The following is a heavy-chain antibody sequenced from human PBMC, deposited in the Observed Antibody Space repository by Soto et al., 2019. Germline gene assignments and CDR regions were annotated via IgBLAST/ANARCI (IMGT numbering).Heavy chain of an antibody. CDR1: GFTFSSYS. CDR2: ISSSSSYI. D-gene: IGHD3-9*01. V-gene: IGHV3-21*01. J-gene: IGHJ4*02. CDR3: ASGRYFDWAFDY. Sequence: GSLRLSCAASGFTFSSYSMNWVRQAPGKGLEWVSSISSSSSYIYYADSVKGRFTISRDNAKNSLYLQMNSLRAEDTAVYYCASGRYFDWAFDYWGQGTLVTVSS.